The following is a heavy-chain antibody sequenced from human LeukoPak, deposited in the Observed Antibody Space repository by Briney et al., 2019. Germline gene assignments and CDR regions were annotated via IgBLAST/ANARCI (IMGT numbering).Heavy chain of an antibody. CDR3: AISTRGYNFFDY. V-gene: IGHV3-74*01. CDR2: INSDASST. D-gene: IGHD1-1*01. J-gene: IGHJ4*02. Sequence: PGGSLRLSCAASGFTFSNYWMHWVRHAPGKGLVWVSRINSDASSTNYADSVKGRFTISRDNAKNTLYLQMNSLRAEDTAVYYCAISTRGYNFFDYWGQGTLVTVSS. CDR1: GFTFSNYW.